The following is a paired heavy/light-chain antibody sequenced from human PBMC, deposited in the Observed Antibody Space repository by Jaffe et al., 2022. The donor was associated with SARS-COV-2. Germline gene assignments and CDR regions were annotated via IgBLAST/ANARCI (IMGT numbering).Heavy chain of an antibody. Sequence: EVHLVESGGGLVKPGGSLTLSCAASGVTFNNAWMSWVRQAPGRGLEWIGRKTDGGTTDYAAPVKGRFSISGDDSKSTLYLQMNSLKTEDTAVYYCTTDHYCTTFDCLGTPFHRWGQGTLVTVSS. V-gene: IGHV3-15*01. J-gene: IGHJ5*02. CDR2: KTDGGTT. CDR1: GVTFNNAW. D-gene: IGHD2-8*01. CDR3: TTDHYCTTFDCLGTPFHR.
Light chain of an antibody. Sequence: DIQMTQSPSSLSASVGDRVTMTCRASQGIRNDLGWFRQKPGKAPERLIYTASSLESGVPSRFSGRGSGTEFTLTISSLQPEDLATYYCLQHNSFPWTFGQGTKVEIK. CDR1: QGIRND. CDR2: TAS. V-gene: IGKV1-17*01. CDR3: LQHNSFPWT. J-gene: IGKJ1*01.